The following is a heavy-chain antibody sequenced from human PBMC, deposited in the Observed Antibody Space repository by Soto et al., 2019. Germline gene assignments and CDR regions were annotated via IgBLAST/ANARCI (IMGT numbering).Heavy chain of an antibody. Sequence: SETLSLTCTVSGGSISSYYWGWIRQPPGKGLEWIGSIYYSGSTSYNPSPKSRVTMSVDTSKNQLSLKLSSVTAADTAVYYCARLHCNSPNCVPLDPWGQGTLVTVSS. CDR3: ARLHCNSPNCVPLDP. CDR2: IYYSGST. V-gene: IGHV4-39*01. D-gene: IGHD2-2*01. J-gene: IGHJ5*02. CDR1: GGSISSYY.